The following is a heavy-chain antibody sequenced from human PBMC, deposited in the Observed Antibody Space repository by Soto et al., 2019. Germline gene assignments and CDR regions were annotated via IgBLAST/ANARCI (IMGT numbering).Heavy chain of an antibody. Sequence: GGSLRLSCAASRFTFSSYAMNWVRQAPGKGLEWVSTISGSGGNTYYADSVKGRFTISRDNSKNTLYLQMNSLRVEDAAVYYCATSGGGIAAAGYNWFDPWGKGTLVTVS. V-gene: IGHV3-23*01. CDR2: ISGSGGNT. J-gene: IGHJ5*02. CDR1: RFTFSSYA. CDR3: ATSGGGIAAAGYNWFDP. D-gene: IGHD6-13*01.